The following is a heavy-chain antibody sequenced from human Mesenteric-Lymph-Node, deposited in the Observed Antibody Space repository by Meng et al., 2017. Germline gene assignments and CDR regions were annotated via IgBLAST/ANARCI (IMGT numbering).Heavy chain of an antibody. CDR3: ARMGGYSGYDLGY. J-gene: IGHJ4*02. CDR1: GYTFTSYA. V-gene: IGHV1-3*01. Sequence: QVQLVQSGAEVKKPGASVKVSCKASGYTFTSYAMHWVRQAPGQRLEWMGWINAGNGNTKYSQKFQGRVTITADESTSTAYMELSSLRSEDTAVYYCARMGGYSGYDLGYWGQGTLVTVSS. CDR2: INAGNGNT. D-gene: IGHD5-12*01.